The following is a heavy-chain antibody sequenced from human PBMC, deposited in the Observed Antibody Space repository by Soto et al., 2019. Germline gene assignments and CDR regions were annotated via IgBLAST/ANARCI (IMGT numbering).Heavy chain of an antibody. CDR1: GFTLSGYW. CDR3: VSPRYDGSGTPFDY. D-gene: IGHD3-22*01. V-gene: IGHV3-74*01. CDR2: ISPDGSDT. Sequence: EVQLVESGGGLVQPGGSLRLSCEASGFTLSGYWMHWVRQVPGKGLVWVSRISPDGSDTTHADSVKGRFTVSRDNAKNTLYLQMTSLRPEDTAVYYCVSPRYDGSGTPFDYWGQGTLVTVSS. J-gene: IGHJ4*02.